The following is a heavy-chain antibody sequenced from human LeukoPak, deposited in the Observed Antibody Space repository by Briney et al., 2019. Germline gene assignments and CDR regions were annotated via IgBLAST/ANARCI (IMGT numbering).Heavy chain of an antibody. CDR1: GFTFSSYS. J-gene: IGHJ2*01. CDR2: ISSSSSYI. V-gene: IGHV3-21*06. Sequence: GGSLRLSCAVSGFTFSSYSMNWVRQAPGKGPEWVSSISSSSSYIYYGDSMKGRFTISRDNAKNSLYLQMNSLRAEDTAVYYCARESTKGPYLYWYFDLWGHGTLVTVSS. CDR3: ARESTKGPYLYWYFDL. D-gene: IGHD1/OR15-1a*01.